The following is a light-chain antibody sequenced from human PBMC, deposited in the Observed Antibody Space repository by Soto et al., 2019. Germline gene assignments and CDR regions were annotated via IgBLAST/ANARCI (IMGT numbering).Light chain of an antibody. CDR3: QQRSNWPLT. J-gene: IGKJ4*01. Sequence: EIVLTQSPATLSLSPGERATLSCRASQSVSSYLVWYQQKPGQAPRLLIYDASNRATGIPARFSGSGSGTDFTLTISSLDSEDFAVYYCQQRSNWPLTFGGGTKVENK. CDR1: QSVSSY. V-gene: IGKV3-11*01. CDR2: DAS.